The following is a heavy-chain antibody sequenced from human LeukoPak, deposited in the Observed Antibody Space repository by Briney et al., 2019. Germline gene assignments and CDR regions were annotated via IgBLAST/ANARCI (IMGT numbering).Heavy chain of an antibody. J-gene: IGHJ5*02. CDR3: ARARGYSYGQTNRFDP. CDR1: GGSFSGYY. Sequence: PSETLSLTCAVYGGSFSGYYWSWIRQPPGKGLERIGEINHSGSTNYNPSLKSRVTISVDTSKNQFSLKLSSVTAADTAVYYCARARGYSYGQTNRFDPWGQGTLVTVSS. CDR2: INHSGST. V-gene: IGHV4-34*01. D-gene: IGHD5-18*01.